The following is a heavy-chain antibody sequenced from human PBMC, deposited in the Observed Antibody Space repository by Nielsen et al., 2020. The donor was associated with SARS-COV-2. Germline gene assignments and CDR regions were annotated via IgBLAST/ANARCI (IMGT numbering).Heavy chain of an antibody. J-gene: IGHJ3*02. D-gene: IGHD3-22*01. CDR2: IFSNDEK. Sequence: SGPTLVQPTQTLTLTCTFSGFSLTTSGVSVSWIRQPPGKALEWLAHIFSNDEKSYSTSLKSRLTISRDTSKSQVVLTMTNMDPVDTATYYCARGDASSGYFIFDIWGQGTMVTVSS. V-gene: IGHV2-26*01. CDR3: ARGDASSGYFIFDI. CDR1: GFSLTTSGVS.